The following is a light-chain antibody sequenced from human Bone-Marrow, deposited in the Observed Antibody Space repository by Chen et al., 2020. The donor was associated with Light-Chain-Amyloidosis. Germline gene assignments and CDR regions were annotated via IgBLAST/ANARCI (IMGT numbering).Light chain of an antibody. CDR3: QSADSSGTYEVI. V-gene: IGLV3-25*03. CDR2: RDT. Sequence: SYELTQPPSVSVSPGQTAPTTCPGDDLPTKYAYWYKQKPGQAPVLVIHRDTERPSGISERFSGSSSGTTATLTISGVQAEDEADYHCQSADSSGTYEVIFGGGTKLTVL. CDR1: DLPTKY. J-gene: IGLJ2*01.